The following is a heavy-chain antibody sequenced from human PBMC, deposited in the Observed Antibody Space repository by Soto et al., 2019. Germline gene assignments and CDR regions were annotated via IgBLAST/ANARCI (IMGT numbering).Heavy chain of an antibody. Sequence: QVQLVESGGGVFQPGRSLRLSCAASGFTFSTYGMHWVRQAPGKGLEWVAAMSYDGTKQYYVDSVKGRFTISRDNSRNTLFLQLNSLRDEDTAVYYCAKEYGSTWIDHWGQGTPVTVS. CDR1: GFTFSTYG. CDR2: MSYDGTKQ. V-gene: IGHV3-30*18. CDR3: AKEYGSTWIDH. D-gene: IGHD6-13*01. J-gene: IGHJ4*02.